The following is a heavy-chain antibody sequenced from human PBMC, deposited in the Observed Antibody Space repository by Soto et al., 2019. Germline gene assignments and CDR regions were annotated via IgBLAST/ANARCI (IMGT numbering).Heavy chain of an antibody. CDR2: IGTLGDT. Sequence: EVQLVESGGNWVQPGGSLRLSCAASGFTFRSYDMHWVRQATGKGLEWVSAIGTLGDTFYADSVKGRFTISRDNAKNSLFLQMSSLRAGDTAVYYCARDATFGSGRRPDGYFDLWGRGTLVTVSS. CDR3: ARDATFGSGRRPDGYFDL. CDR1: GFTFRSYD. D-gene: IGHD3-10*01. V-gene: IGHV3-13*04. J-gene: IGHJ2*01.